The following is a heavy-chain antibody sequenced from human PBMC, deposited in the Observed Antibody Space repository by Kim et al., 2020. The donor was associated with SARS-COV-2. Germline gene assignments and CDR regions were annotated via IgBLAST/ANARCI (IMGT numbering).Heavy chain of an antibody. J-gene: IGHJ4*02. V-gene: IGHV1-18*01. Sequence: ASVKVSCKASGYTFTSYGISWVRQAPGQGLEWMGWISAYNGNTNYAQKLQGRVTMTTDTSTSTAYMELRSLRSDDTAVYYCARDYCSGGSCYFGYWGQGTLVTVSS. CDR3: ARDYCSGGSCYFGY. CDR2: ISAYNGNT. CDR1: GYTFTSYG. D-gene: IGHD2-15*01.